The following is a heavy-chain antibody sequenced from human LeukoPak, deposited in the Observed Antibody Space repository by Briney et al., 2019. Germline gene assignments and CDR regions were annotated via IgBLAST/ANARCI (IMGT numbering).Heavy chain of an antibody. J-gene: IGHJ4*02. Sequence: ASVNVSCKVSGYTLTELSMHWVRQAPGKGLEWMGGFDPEDGETIYAQKFQGRVTMTEDTSTDTAYMELSSLRSEDTAVYYCATPSPKKSYYYDSSGYYHYWGQGTLVTVSS. V-gene: IGHV1-24*01. CDR2: FDPEDGET. CDR1: GYTLTELS. CDR3: ATPSPKKSYYYDSSGYYHY. D-gene: IGHD3-22*01.